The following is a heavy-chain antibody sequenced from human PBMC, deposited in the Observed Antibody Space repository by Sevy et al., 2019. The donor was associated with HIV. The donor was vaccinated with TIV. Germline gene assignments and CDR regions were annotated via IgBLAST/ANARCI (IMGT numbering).Heavy chain of an antibody. J-gene: IGHJ4*02. CDR2: INHSGST. D-gene: IGHD1-26*01. V-gene: IGHV4-34*01. CDR1: GGSFSGYY. CDR3: ARGGTRGSYRCFDY. Sequence: SETLSLTCAVYGGSFSGYYWSWIRQPPGKGLEWIGEINHSGSTNYNPSLKSRVTISVDTSKNQFSLKLSSVTAADTAGYYCARGGTRGSYRCFDYWGQGTLVTVSS.